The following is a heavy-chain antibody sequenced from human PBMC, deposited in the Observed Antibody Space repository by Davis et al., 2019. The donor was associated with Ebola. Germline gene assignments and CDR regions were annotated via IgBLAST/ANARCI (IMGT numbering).Heavy chain of an antibody. D-gene: IGHD5/OR15-5a*01. CDR1: GIFFTSHF. Sequence: PGGSLRLSCTASGIFFTSHFMSWIRQAPGKGLEWVSTISGDDSITAYADSVKGRFTISRDNSRKTLYLEMNSLRAEDTAIYYCATYPKGDTSVFDYWGQGTRVTVSS. CDR2: ISGDDSIT. V-gene: IGHV3-23*01. J-gene: IGHJ4*02. CDR3: ATYPKGDTSVFDY.